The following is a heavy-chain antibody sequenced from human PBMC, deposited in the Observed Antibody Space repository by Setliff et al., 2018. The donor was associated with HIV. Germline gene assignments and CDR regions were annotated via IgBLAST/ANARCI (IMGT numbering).Heavy chain of an antibody. Sequence: PSETLSLTCTVSGGSFSSYHWSWIRHPAGKGLEWIGHIFASGSTKYNPSLESRVTMSVDTSRTQSSLKLRSVTAADTAVYYCARGFGSLDPWGKGTLVTVS. D-gene: IGHD1-26*01. V-gene: IGHV4-4*07. CDR1: GGSFSSYH. J-gene: IGHJ5*02. CDR2: IFASGST. CDR3: ARGFGSLDP.